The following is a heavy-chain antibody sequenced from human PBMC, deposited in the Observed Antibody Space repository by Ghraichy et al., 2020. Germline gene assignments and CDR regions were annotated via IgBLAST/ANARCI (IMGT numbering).Heavy chain of an antibody. V-gene: IGHV3-21*01. Sequence: ESLNISCVASGFTFSYYSMNWVRQAPGRGLEWVSSINSGGDDMYYADSVEGRFTISRDNAQDSLYLQMNSLRVEDTAVYYCARLVRPGVGSDYWGQGIQITVSS. J-gene: IGHJ4*02. CDR1: GFTFSYYS. CDR2: INSGGDDM. D-gene: IGHD6-6*01. CDR3: ARLVRPGVGSDY.